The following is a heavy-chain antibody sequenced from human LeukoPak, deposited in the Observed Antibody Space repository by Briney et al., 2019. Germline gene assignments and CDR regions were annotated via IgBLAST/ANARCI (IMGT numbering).Heavy chain of an antibody. V-gene: IGHV4-34*01. CDR2: INLSGST. Sequence: SETLSLTCAVYGGSFSGYYWSCIRQPPGRGLEWIGDINLSGSTNYNASLQTRVPLSVDTSKNQSSLTLSSSTAADTAVYYCARGGYGMLAGYYYYYYYMDVWSKGTTVTASS. CDR3: ARGGYGMLAGYYYYYYYMDV. D-gene: IGHD3-9*01. J-gene: IGHJ6*03. CDR1: GGSFSGYY.